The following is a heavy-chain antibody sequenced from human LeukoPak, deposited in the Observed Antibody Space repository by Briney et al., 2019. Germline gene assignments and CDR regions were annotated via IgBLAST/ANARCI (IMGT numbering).Heavy chain of an antibody. J-gene: IGHJ3*02. Sequence: SQTLSLTCAVSGGSISRGGYSWGWIRQPPGKGLEWIGYIYHSGSTYYNPSLKSRVTISVDRSKNQFSLKLSSVTAADTAVYYCARDLGGSYYHDAFDIWGQGTMVTVSS. CDR3: ARDLGGSYYHDAFDI. V-gene: IGHV4-30-2*01. CDR2: IYHSGST. CDR1: GGSISRGGYS. D-gene: IGHD1-26*01.